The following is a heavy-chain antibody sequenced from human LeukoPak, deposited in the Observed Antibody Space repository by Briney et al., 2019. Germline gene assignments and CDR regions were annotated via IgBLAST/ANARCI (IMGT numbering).Heavy chain of an antibody. Sequence: GGSLRLSCAASGFTFSNYAMTWVRQAPGKGLEWISTISGRGDGTYYTDSVKGRFTISRDNSKNTVYLQVNNLRAEDTALYYCAKEKGFGYSPLDYWGQGTLVTVSA. J-gene: IGHJ4*02. CDR2: ISGRGDGT. CDR1: GFTFSNYA. V-gene: IGHV3-23*01. CDR3: AKEKGFGYSPLDY. D-gene: IGHD3-22*01.